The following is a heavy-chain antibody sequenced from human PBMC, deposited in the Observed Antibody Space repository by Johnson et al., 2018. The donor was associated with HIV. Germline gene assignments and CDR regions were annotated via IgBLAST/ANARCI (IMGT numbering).Heavy chain of an antibody. J-gene: IGHJ3*02. CDR2: ISSSGSTI. Sequence: VQVVESGGGLVQPGGSLRLSCAASGFTFSSYWMSWVRQAPGKGLEWVSYISSSGSTIYYADSVKGRFTISRDNAKNTLYLQMNSLRAEDTAVYYCARDVGSGPAFDIWGQGTMVTVSS. CDR3: ARDVGSGPAFDI. D-gene: IGHD2-15*01. V-gene: IGHV3-48*04. CDR1: GFTFSSYW.